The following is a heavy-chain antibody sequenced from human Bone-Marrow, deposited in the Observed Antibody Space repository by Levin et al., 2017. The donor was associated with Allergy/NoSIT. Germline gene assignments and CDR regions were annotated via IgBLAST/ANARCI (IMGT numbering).Heavy chain of an antibody. D-gene: IGHD1-26*01. CDR3: ARRGTGSSYLDY. Sequence: GESLKISCAASGFRISDYGMHWVRQTPGKGLEWVAVIWYDDSKKFYVDSVKGRFTVSRDNSKNTVFLQMSSLTVDDTALYYCARRGTGSSYLDYWGQGALVIVSS. CDR2: IWYDDSKK. V-gene: IGHV3-33*03. CDR1: GFRISDYG. J-gene: IGHJ4*02.